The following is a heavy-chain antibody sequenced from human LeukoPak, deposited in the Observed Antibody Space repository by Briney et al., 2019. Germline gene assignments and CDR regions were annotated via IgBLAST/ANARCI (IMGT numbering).Heavy chain of an antibody. CDR3: ARGLETSSGYYYVSGWFDP. D-gene: IGHD3-22*01. Sequence: GGSLRLSCAASGFTFSSYSMNWVRQAPGKGLEWVSYISSSSSTIYYADSVKGRLAISRDNSKNTLYLQMNSLRAEDTAVYYCARGLETSSGYYYVSGWFDPWGQGTLVTVSS. J-gene: IGHJ5*02. CDR2: ISSSSSTI. CDR1: GFTFSSYS. V-gene: IGHV3-48*01.